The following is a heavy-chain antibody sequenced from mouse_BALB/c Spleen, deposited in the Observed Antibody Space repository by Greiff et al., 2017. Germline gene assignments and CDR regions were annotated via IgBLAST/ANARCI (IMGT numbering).Heavy chain of an antibody. CDR3: ARGRYDYAMDY. V-gene: IGHV3-2*02. CDR2: ISYSGST. J-gene: IGHJ4*01. Sequence: EVHLVESGPGLVKPSQSLSLTCTVTGYLITSDYAWNWIRQFPGNKLEWMGYISYSGSTSYNPSLKSRISITRDTSKNQFFLQLNSVTTEDTATYYCARGRYDYAMDYWGQGTSVTVSS. D-gene: IGHD2-14*01. CDR1: GYLITSDYA.